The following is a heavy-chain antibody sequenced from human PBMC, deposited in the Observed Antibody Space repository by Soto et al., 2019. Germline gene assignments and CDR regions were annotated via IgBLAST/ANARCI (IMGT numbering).Heavy chain of an antibody. CDR1: GDSISSGGYS. CDR2: IYHSGSS. J-gene: IGHJ3*02. CDR3: ARGGSDYFAAFDI. D-gene: IGHD2-21*01. Sequence: QLQLQESGSGLVKPSQTPSLTCTVSGDSISSGGYSWNWIRQPPGKGLEWIGYIYHSGSSYYNPSLGSRVTISVDRSKNQYSLKLSSVTAADTAVYYCARGGSDYFAAFDIWGQGTVVTVSS. V-gene: IGHV4-30-2*01.